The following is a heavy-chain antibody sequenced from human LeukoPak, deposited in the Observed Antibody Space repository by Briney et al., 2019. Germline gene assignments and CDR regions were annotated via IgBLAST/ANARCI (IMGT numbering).Heavy chain of an antibody. V-gene: IGHV3-48*03. J-gene: IGHJ4*02. Sequence: GGSLRLSCAASGFTFSSYEMNWVRQAPGKGLEWVSYISSSGSTIYYADSVKGRFTISRDNAKNSLYLRMNSLRAEDTAVYYCARASRGYSYGYNYWGQGTLVTVSS. CDR3: ARASRGYSYGYNY. CDR1: GFTFSSYE. D-gene: IGHD5-18*01. CDR2: ISSSGSTI.